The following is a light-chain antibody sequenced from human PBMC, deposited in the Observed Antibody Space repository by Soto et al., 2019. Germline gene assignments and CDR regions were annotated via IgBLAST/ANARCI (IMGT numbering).Light chain of an antibody. CDR3: QQYGSSPQT. CDR2: GAS. Sequence: EIVLTQSPGTLSLSPGERATLSCRASQSVSSSYLAWYQQKSGQAPRLLIYGASSRATGIPDRFSGSGSGTDFTLTISRLEPEDFAEYYCQQYGSSPQTFGQGTKLEIK. CDR1: QSVSSSY. J-gene: IGKJ2*01. V-gene: IGKV3-20*01.